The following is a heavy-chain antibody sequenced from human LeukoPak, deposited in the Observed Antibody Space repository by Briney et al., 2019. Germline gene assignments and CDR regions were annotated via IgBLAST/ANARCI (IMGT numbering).Heavy chain of an antibody. Sequence: GGSLRLSCAASGFIFSKEWMSWVRQAPGKGLEWVGRIKDKAYGGTMHYATPVKGRFTISRDDSKHTLYLQMNNLDTEDTAVYYCTTDPPGGFWGQGTLVTVSS. J-gene: IGHJ4*02. V-gene: IGHV3-15*01. D-gene: IGHD6-25*01. CDR1: GFIFSKEW. CDR2: IKDKAYGGTM. CDR3: TTDPPGGF.